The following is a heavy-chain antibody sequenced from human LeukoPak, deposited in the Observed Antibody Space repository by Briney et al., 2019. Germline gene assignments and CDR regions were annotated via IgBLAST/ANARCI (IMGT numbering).Heavy chain of an antibody. CDR1: GGSISSGSYY. V-gene: IGHV4-61*02. Sequence: SETLSLTCTVSGGSISSGSYYWSWIRQPAGKGLEWIGRIYTSGSTNYNPSLKSRVTISVDTSKNQFSLKLSSVTAADTAVYYCARDTVEDDILTGYSPHYYYYYMDVWGKGTTVTVSS. CDR3: ARDTVEDDILTGYSPHYYYYYMDV. D-gene: IGHD3-9*01. CDR2: IYTSGST. J-gene: IGHJ6*03.